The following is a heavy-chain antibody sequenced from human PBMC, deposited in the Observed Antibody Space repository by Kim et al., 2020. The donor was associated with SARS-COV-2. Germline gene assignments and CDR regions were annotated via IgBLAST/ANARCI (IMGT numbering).Heavy chain of an antibody. J-gene: IGHJ6*02. Sequence: GGSLRLSCAASGFIVSDYGMWWVRQAPGRGLQYVSAISKGGRAYYENSAKGRFTISRDSAENTLYLHMGSLRSEDMAVYYCARAYYGSGTLFGGLDVWGHGTTLTVAS. D-gene: IGHD3-10*01. CDR1: GFIVSDYG. V-gene: IGHV3-64*01. CDR3: ARAYYGSGTLFGGLDV. CDR2: ISKGGRA.